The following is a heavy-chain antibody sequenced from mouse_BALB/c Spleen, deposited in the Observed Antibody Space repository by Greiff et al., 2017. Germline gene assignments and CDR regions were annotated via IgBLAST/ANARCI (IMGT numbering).Heavy chain of an antibody. V-gene: IGHV1-80*01. D-gene: IGHD2-3*01. Sequence: VQLQQSGAELVRPGSSVKISCKASGYAFSSYWMNWVKQRPGQGLEWIGQIYPGDGDTNYNGKFKGKATLTADKSSSTAYMQLSSLTSEDSAVYFCARGNGYYAMDYWGQGTTLTVSS. CDR1: GYAFSSYW. CDR3: ARGNGYYAMDY. J-gene: IGHJ2*01. CDR2: IYPGDGDT.